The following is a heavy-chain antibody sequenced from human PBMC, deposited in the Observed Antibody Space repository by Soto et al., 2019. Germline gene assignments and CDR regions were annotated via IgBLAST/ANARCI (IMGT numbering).Heavy chain of an antibody. CDR3: ARDQQIFGVVLGGGDAFDI. CDR1: GYTFTSYG. CDR2: ISAYNGNT. D-gene: IGHD3-3*01. Sequence: GASVKVSCKASGYTFTSYGISWVRQAPGQGLEWMGWISAYNGNTNYAQKLQGRVTMTTDTSTSTAYMELRSLRSDDTAVYYCARDQQIFGVVLGGGDAFDIWGQGTMVTVS. V-gene: IGHV1-18*01. J-gene: IGHJ3*02.